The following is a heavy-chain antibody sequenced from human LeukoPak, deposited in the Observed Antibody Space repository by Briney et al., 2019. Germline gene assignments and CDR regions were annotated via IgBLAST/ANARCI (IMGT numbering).Heavy chain of an antibody. CDR3: ARDQTYYYDSSGYYFDY. CDR1: GGSFSDYY. CDR2: INHGGTT. V-gene: IGHV4-34*01. D-gene: IGHD3-22*01. J-gene: IGHJ4*02. Sequence: SETLSLTCVVYGGSFSDYYWTWVRQPPGKGLEWIGEINHGGTTKYNPSLKSRVTISIHTSNNQFSLKLNSVTAADTAVYYCARDQTYYYDSSGYYFDYWGQGTLVTVSS.